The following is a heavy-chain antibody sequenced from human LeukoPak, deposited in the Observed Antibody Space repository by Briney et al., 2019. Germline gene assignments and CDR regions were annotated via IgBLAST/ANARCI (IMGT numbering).Heavy chain of an antibody. CDR2: IYYTGST. Sequence: SETLSLTCSVSGGSISSLYWSWIRQPPGKGLEWIGYIYYTGSTNYNPSLKSRVTISVDTSKNQFSLKLSSVTAADTAVYYCARDDGEGGFDYWGQGTLVTVSS. J-gene: IGHJ4*02. CDR1: GGSISSLY. V-gene: IGHV4-59*01. CDR3: ARDDGEGGFDY. D-gene: IGHD7-27*01.